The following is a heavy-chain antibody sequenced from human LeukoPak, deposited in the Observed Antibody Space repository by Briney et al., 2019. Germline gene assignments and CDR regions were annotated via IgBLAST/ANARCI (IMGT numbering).Heavy chain of an antibody. D-gene: IGHD6-19*01. CDR2: MNPNSGNT. V-gene: IGHV1-8*01. Sequence: GASVKVSCKASGYTFTRYDINWVRQATGQGLEWMGWMNPNSGNTYYAQRFQGRVTMTRDTSISTAYMEVSSLRSEDTAVYYCARGNIAVPGTPYYFEYWGQGTLVTVSS. CDR3: ARGNIAVPGTPYYFEY. J-gene: IGHJ4*02. CDR1: GYTFTRYD.